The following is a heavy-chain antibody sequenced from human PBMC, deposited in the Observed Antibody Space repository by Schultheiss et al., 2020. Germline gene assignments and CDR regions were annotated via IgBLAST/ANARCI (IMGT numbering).Heavy chain of an antibody. D-gene: IGHD4-17*01. Sequence: SETLSLTCTVSGGSISSSNYYWAWVRQPPGKGLEWIGSIYYSGSAFYNPSLKSRVTISIDTSKNQFSLRLSSVTAADTAVYYCATHRPYGDLDYWGQGTLVTVSS. CDR3: ATHRPYGDLDY. V-gene: IGHV4-39*01. CDR1: GGSISSSNYY. CDR2: IYYSGSA. J-gene: IGHJ4*02.